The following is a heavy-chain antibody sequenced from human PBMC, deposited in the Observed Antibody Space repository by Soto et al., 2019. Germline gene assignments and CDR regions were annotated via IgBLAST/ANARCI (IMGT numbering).Heavy chain of an antibody. V-gene: IGHV3-30*18. D-gene: IGHD6-19*01. CDR3: AKSPPISGRSLVDY. Sequence: QVQLVESGGGVVQSGRSLRLSCVASGFTFSHYAMYWVRQAPGKGLEWVALISFDGSSEYYADSVKGRFTISRDNSKNTLYWKGKSMRREDRAGHHCAKSPPISGRSLVDYWGRGPLVTVSS. J-gene: IGHJ4*02. CDR2: ISFDGSSE. CDR1: GFTFSHYA.